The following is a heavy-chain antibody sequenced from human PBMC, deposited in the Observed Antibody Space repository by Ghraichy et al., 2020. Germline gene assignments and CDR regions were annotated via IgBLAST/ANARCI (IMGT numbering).Heavy chain of an antibody. J-gene: IGHJ4*02. Sequence: ASVKVSCKASGYTFTGYYMHWVRQAPGQGLEWMGWINPNSGGTNYAQKFQGRVTMTRDTSISTAYMELSRLRSDDTAVYYCARDSCTNGVCYRPDYWGQGTLVTVSS. CDR1: GYTFTGYY. V-gene: IGHV1-2*02. D-gene: IGHD2-8*01. CDR3: ARDSCTNGVCYRPDY. CDR2: INPNSGGT.